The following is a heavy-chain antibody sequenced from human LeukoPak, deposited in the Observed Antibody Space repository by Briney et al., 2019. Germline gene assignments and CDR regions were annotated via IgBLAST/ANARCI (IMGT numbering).Heavy chain of an antibody. CDR1: GGSISSFY. J-gene: IGHJ3*02. Sequence: PSEPLSLTCSVSGGSISSFYWSWIRQPAGKGLEWIGRIYASGSTNYNPSLKSRVTTSVDTSKNQFSLKLSSVTAADTAVYYCARDPATMIYNAFDIWGQGTMVTVSS. CDR3: ARDPATMIYNAFDI. CDR2: IYASGST. V-gene: IGHV4-4*07. D-gene: IGHD2-8*01.